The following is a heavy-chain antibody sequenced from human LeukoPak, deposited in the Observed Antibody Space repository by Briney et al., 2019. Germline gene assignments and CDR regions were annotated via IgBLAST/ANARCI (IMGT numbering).Heavy chain of an antibody. J-gene: IGHJ4*02. D-gene: IGHD3-3*01. Sequence: PGRSLRLSCAASGFTFSSYGMHWVRQAPGKGLEWVAVISYDGSNKYYADSVKGRFTISRDNSKNTLYLQMNSLRAEDTAVYYCARADGSELRFLEWLPEAPYYFDYWGQGTLVTVSS. CDR2: ISYDGSNK. CDR3: ARADGSELRFLEWLPEAPYYFDY. CDR1: GFTFSSYG. V-gene: IGHV3-30*03.